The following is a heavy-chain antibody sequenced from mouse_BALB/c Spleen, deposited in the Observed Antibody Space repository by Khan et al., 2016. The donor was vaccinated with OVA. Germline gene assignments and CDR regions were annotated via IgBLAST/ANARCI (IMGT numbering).Heavy chain of an antibody. CDR2: LSPGSGDT. D-gene: IGHD1-2*01. J-gene: IGHJ3*01. CDR3: SRRNYFGYTFAY. CDR1: GYTFTDFY. V-gene: IGHV1-77*01. Sequence: QVQLQQSGTELARPGASVNLSCKASGYTFTDFYINWVKQRSGQGLEWIGELSPGSGDTYYNEKFKGKATLTADKSSSTAYMQLSSLTSEASAVYFCSRRNYFGYTFAYWGQGTLVTVSA.